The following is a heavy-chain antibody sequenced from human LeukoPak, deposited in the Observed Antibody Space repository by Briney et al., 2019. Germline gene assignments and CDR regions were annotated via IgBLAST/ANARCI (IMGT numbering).Heavy chain of an antibody. V-gene: IGHV7-4-1*02. CDR1: GYTFTSYA. J-gene: IGHJ4*02. CDR3: ARGVAARPLVQGGAGSFDY. Sequence: GASVKVSCKASGYTFTSYAMNWVRQAPGQGLEWMGWINTNTGDPTYAQGLTGRFVFSLDTSVSTAYLQISSLKAEDTAVYYCARGVAARPLVQGGAGSFDYWGQGTLVTVSS. CDR2: INTNTGDP. D-gene: IGHD6-6*01.